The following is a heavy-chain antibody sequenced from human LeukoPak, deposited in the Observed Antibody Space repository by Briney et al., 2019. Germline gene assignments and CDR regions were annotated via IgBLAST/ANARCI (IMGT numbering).Heavy chain of an antibody. CDR3: ARVNARPGTSWYFDY. CDR2: IKEDGSEK. CDR1: GLTFSNYW. J-gene: IGHJ4*02. Sequence: GGSLRLSCAASGLTFSNYWMTWVRQAPGKGLEWVANIKEDGSEKYYVDSVKGRFTISRDNAKNSLYLQMNSLRAGDTAVYYCARVNARPGTSWYFDYWGQGTLVTVSS. D-gene: IGHD6-13*01. V-gene: IGHV3-7*01.